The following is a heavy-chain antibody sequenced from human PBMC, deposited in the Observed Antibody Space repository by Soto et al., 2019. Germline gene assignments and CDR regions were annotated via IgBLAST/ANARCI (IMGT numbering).Heavy chain of an antibody. D-gene: IGHD1-1*01. J-gene: IGHJ4*02. CDR1: GFMFSNHG. CDR2: IWSDGNNK. Sequence: QVQLVESGGGVVQPGRSLRLSCAASGFMFSNHGMHWVRQAPGKGLEWVGVIWSDGNNKYYADSVKGRFTISRDNSKNTVYLQMDSLRAEDTAVYYCVRGDNWNDEASDYWGQGTLVTVSS. CDR3: VRGDNWNDEASDY. V-gene: IGHV3-33*01.